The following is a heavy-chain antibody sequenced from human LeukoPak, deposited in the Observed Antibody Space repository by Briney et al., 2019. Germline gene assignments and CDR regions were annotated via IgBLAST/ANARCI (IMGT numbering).Heavy chain of an antibody. J-gene: IGHJ1*01. CDR1: GGSISSGGYS. Sequence: PSETLSLTCAVSGGSISSGGYSWSWIRQPPGKGLEWIGSIYYSGSTYYNPSLKSRVTISVDTSKNQFSLKLSSVTAADTAVYYCASSGSYYVMAEYFQHWGQGTLVTVSS. CDR2: IYYSGST. D-gene: IGHD1-26*01. V-gene: IGHV4-39*01. CDR3: ASSGSYYVMAEYFQH.